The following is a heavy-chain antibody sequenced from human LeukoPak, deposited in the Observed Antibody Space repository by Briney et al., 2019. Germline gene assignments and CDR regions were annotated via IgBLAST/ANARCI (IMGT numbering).Heavy chain of an antibody. J-gene: IGHJ3*02. V-gene: IGHV1-2*02. D-gene: IGHD6-19*01. CDR1: GYTFTGYY. CDR3: ARDRQWLVQAFDI. CDR2: INPNSGGT. Sequence: ASVKVSCKASGYTFTGYYMHWVRQAPGQGLEWMGWINPNSGGTNYAQKFQGRVTMTRDTSISTAYMELRSLRSDDTAVYYCARDRQWLVQAFDIWGQGTMVIVSS.